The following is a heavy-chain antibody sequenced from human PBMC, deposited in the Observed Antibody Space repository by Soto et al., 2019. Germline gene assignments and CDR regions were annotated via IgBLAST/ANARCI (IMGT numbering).Heavy chain of an antibody. D-gene: IGHD1-26*01. CDR1: GFSLTTDRVG. V-gene: IGHV2-5*02. CDR2: IYWDDTK. Sequence: QITLKESGPTLVKPTQTLTLTCTFSGFSLTTDRVGVGWIRQPPGKALEWLAVIYWDDTKTYRPSLKSRLTITKDTSKIQVALTMTDMDPVDTATYYCAHAYGGRSLYWGQGTLVTVSS. CDR3: AHAYGGRSLY. J-gene: IGHJ4*02.